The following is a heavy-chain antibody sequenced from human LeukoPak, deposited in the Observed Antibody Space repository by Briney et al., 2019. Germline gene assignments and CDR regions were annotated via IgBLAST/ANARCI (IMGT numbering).Heavy chain of an antibody. D-gene: IGHD3-9*01. CDR1: GFIFSSYG. CDR3: ANGPQYNTLTGYYKVRSHLDY. CDR2: TRYDGSDK. Sequence: PGGSLRLSCAASGFIFSSYGMHWVRQAPGKGPEWVAFTRYDGSDKYYADSVKGRFTISRDNSKNTLYLQMNSLRAEDTAVYYCANGPQYNTLTGYYKVRSHLDYWGQGTLVTVSS. J-gene: IGHJ4*02. V-gene: IGHV3-30*02.